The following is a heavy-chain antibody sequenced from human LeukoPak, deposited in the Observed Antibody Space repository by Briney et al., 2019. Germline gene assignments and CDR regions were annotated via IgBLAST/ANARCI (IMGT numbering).Heavy chain of an antibody. V-gene: IGHV4-38-2*02. CDR2: IYHSGST. Sequence: SETLSLTCTVSGYSISSGYYWGWIRQPPGKGLEWIGSIYHSGSTYYNPSLKSRVTISVDTSKNQFSLKLSSVTAADTAVYYCASLGGGVVTMAVGYWGQGTLVTVSS. J-gene: IGHJ4*02. CDR3: ASLGGGVVTMAVGY. D-gene: IGHD2-21*02. CDR1: GYSISSGYY.